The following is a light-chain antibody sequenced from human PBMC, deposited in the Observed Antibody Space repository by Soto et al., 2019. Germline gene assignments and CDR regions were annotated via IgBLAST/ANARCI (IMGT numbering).Light chain of an antibody. Sequence: DIQMTQSPSTLSASVGDRVTITCRASQSISVWLAWYQQKPGKDPNLLIYQESRLESGVPSRFSGSGSGTEFTLTISSLQPDDFATYYCQQHQTYSTFGQGTKVDIK. CDR3: QQHQTYST. V-gene: IGKV1-5*03. CDR1: QSISVW. CDR2: QES. J-gene: IGKJ1*01.